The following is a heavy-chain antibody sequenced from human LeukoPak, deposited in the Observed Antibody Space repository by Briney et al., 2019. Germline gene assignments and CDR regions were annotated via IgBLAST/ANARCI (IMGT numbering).Heavy chain of an antibody. D-gene: IGHD5-24*01. Sequence: GGSLRLSCAASGFTFSSYAMHWVRQAPGKGLEWVAVISYDGSNKYYADSVKGRFTISRDNSKNTLYLQMNSLRAEDTAVYYCARPRDGYNYFDYWGQGTLVTVSS. CDR1: GFTFSSYA. CDR2: ISYDGSNK. J-gene: IGHJ4*02. CDR3: ARPRDGYNYFDY. V-gene: IGHV3-30*04.